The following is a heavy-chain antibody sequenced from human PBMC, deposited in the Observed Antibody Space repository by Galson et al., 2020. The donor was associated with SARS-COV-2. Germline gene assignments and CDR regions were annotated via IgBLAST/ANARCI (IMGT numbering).Heavy chain of an antibody. CDR3: ARQGGVASSGIDY. Sequence: GESLKISCKGSGYSFTSYWIGWVRQMPGKGLEWMGIIYPGDSDTRYSPSFQGQVTISADKSTSTAYLQWSSLKASDIAMYYCARQGGVASSGIDYWGQGTTVTVSS. CDR1: GYSFTSYW. J-gene: IGHJ6*02. D-gene: IGHD6-13*01. V-gene: IGHV5-51*01. CDR2: IYPGDSDT.